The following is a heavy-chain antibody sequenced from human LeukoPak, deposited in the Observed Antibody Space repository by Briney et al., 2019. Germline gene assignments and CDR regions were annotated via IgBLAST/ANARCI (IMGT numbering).Heavy chain of an antibody. CDR2: ISTSGGTT. J-gene: IGHJ4*02. CDR3: AVMHRYYDGSGYWVQ. CDR1: GFTFGSYA. D-gene: IGHD3-22*01. Sequence: GGSLRLSCAASGFTFGSYAMSWGRQAPGKGLEWVSGISTSGGTTSYAESVKGRFTVSRDNPRNTLYMEMNSLRDEDTAVYYCAVMHRYYDGSGYWVQWGQGTLVTVSS. V-gene: IGHV3-23*01.